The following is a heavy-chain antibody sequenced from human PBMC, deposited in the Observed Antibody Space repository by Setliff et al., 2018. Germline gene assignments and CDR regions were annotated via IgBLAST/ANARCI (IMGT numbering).Heavy chain of an antibody. V-gene: IGHV1-46*01. CDR1: GHSLTSNH. J-gene: IGHJ4*02. D-gene: IGHD2-15*01. CDR3: IVNMVRPVTGLDS. CDR2: TNPNDGYT. Sequence: ASVKVSCKASGHSLTSNHFHWGRQAPGKGLEWMGTTNPNDGYTIYAPAFQGRVAMTTDTSTGTAYMELSGLTSADTAIYYCIVNMVRPVTGLDSWGPGTLVTVS.